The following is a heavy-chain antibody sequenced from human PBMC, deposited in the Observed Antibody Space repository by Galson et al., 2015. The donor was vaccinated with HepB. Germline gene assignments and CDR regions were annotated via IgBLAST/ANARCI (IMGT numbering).Heavy chain of an antibody. V-gene: IGHV3-21*01. CDR3: ARTTTMMRFGVVIWSETRGGWFDY. CDR2: ISSSSSYI. Sequence: SLRLSCAASGFTFSSYSMNWVRQAPGKGLEWVSSISSSSSYIYYADSVKGRFTISRDNAKNSLYLQMNSLRAEDTAVYYCARTTTMMRFGVVIWSETRGGWFDYWGQGTLVTVSS. CDR1: GFTFSSYS. D-gene: IGHD3-3*01. J-gene: IGHJ4*02.